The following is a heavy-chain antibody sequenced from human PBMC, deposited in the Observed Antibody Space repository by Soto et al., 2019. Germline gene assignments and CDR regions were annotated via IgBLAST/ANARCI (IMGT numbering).Heavy chain of an antibody. CDR2: ISSSSSYI. V-gene: IGHV3-21*01. CDR3: ARDRRVVNADYYYYGMDV. CDR1: GFTFSSYS. J-gene: IGHJ6*02. Sequence: GGSLRLSCAASGFTFSSYSMNWVRQAPGKGLEWVSSISSSSSYIYYADSVKGRFTISRDNAKNSLYLQMNSLRAEDTAVYYCARDRRVVNADYYYYGMDVWGQGTTVTVSS. D-gene: IGHD3-3*01.